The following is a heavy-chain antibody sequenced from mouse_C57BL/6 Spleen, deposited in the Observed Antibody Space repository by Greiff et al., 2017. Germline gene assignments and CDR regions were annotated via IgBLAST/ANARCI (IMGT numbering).Heavy chain of an antibody. J-gene: IGHJ3*01. CDR1: GFTFSSYT. V-gene: IGHV5-9*01. D-gene: IGHD2-4*01. CDR2: ISGGGGNT. CDR3: ASLYDYDEAWFAY. Sequence: EVHLVESGGGLVKPGGSLKLSCAASGFTFSSYTMSWVRQTPEKRLEWVATISGGGGNTYYPDSVKGRFTISRDNAKNTLYLQMSSLRSEDTALYYCASLYDYDEAWFAYWGQGTLVTVSA.